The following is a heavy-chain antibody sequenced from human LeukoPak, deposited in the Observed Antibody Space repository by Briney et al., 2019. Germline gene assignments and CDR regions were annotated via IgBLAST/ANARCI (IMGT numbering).Heavy chain of an antibody. V-gene: IGHV3-11*05. J-gene: IGHJ4*02. Sequence: GGSLRLSCAASGFTFSDYYMSWIRQAPGKGLEWVSYISSSSTYTNYADSVKGRFTISRDNAKNLLYLQMNSLRAEDTAVYYCARGAGHDYVWGSYRYIAYWGQGALLTVSS. CDR2: ISSSSTYT. CDR3: ARGAGHDYVWGSYRYIAY. CDR1: GFTFSDYY. D-gene: IGHD3-16*02.